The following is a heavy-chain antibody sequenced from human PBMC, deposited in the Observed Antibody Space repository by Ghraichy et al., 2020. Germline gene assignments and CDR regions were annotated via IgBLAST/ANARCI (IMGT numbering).Heavy chain of an antibody. J-gene: IGHJ4*02. D-gene: IGHD5-18*01. CDR2: ISSSGDTM. CDR1: GFTFSDHY. Sequence: LSCVASGFTFSDHYMSWIRQAPGRGLEWVSYISSSGDTMYVDSVKGRFTISRDNAKSSLYLQMNSLRAEDTAVYYCARGQSSYSYGFPIDYWGQGTLVTVSS. CDR3: ARGQSSYSYGFPIDY. V-gene: IGHV3-11*01.